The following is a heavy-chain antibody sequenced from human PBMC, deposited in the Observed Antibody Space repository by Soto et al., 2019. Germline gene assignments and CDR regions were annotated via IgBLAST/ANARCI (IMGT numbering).Heavy chain of an antibody. CDR3: AKNFRWELRGSFDY. CDR2: ISYDGSNK. CDR1: GFTFSSYG. Sequence: QVQLVESGGGVVQPGRSLRLSCAASGFTFSSYGMHWVRQAPGKGLEWVAVISYDGSNKYYADSVKGRFTISRDKSKNTLYLQMNSLRAEDTAVYYCAKNFRWELRGSFDYWGQGTLVTVSS. D-gene: IGHD1-26*01. J-gene: IGHJ4*02. V-gene: IGHV3-30*18.